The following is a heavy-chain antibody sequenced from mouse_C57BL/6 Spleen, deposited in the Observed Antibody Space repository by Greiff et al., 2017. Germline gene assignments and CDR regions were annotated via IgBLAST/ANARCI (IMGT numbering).Heavy chain of an antibody. D-gene: IGHD2-3*01. Sequence: VQLQQSGAELMKPGASVKLSCKATGYTFPGYWIEWVKQRPGHGLEWIGEILPGSGSPNYNGKFKGKATLTSDKSSSTAYMQLSSLTSEDSAVYFCARRNGYLYYLGYWGQGTTLTGSS. CDR1: GYTFPGYW. CDR2: ILPGSGSP. V-gene: IGHV1-9*01. CDR3: ARRNGYLYYLGY. J-gene: IGHJ2*01.